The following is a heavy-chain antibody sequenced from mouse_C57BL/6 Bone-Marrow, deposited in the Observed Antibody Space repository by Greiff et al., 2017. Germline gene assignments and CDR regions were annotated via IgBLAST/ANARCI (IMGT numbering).Heavy chain of an antibody. CDR1: GFTFSSYG. Sequence: EVKLVESGGDLVKPGGSLKLSCAASGFTFSSYGMSWVRQTPDKRLAWVATISSGGSYTYYPDSVKGRFTISRDNAKNTLYLQMSSLKSEDTAMYYCARRHITTVVADWYFDVWGTGTTVTVSS. J-gene: IGHJ1*03. CDR3: ARRHITTVVADWYFDV. CDR2: ISSGGSYT. D-gene: IGHD1-1*01. V-gene: IGHV5-6*02.